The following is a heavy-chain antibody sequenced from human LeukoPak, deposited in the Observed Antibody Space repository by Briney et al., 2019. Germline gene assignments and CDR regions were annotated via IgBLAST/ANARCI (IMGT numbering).Heavy chain of an antibody. CDR3: AKGRDYHGSGSYYPGDY. CDR1: GFTFSSYA. V-gene: IGHV3-23*01. CDR2: ITGSGGGT. D-gene: IGHD3-10*01. Sequence: GGSLRLSCAASGFTFSSYAMSWVRQAPGKGLEWVSAITGSGGGTYSADSVKGRFTISRDNSKNTLFLQMNSLRAEDTAVYYCAKGRDYHGSGSYYPGDYWGQGTLVTVSP. J-gene: IGHJ4*02.